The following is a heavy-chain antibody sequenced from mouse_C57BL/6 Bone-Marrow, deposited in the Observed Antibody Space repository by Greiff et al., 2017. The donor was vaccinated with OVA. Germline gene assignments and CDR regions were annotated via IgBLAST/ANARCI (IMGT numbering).Heavy chain of an antibody. D-gene: IGHD1-1*01. Sequence: QVQLQQPGAELVRPGTSVKLSCKASGYTFTSYWMHWVKQRPGQGLEWIGVIDPSDSYTNYNQKFKGKATLTVGKSSSPAYMQLSRLTSEDSAVYYCAVYYGRDYYAMDYWGQGTTVTVSS. CDR1: GYTFTSYW. J-gene: IGHJ4*01. CDR3: AVYYGRDYYAMDY. CDR2: IDPSDSYT. V-gene: IGHV1-59*01.